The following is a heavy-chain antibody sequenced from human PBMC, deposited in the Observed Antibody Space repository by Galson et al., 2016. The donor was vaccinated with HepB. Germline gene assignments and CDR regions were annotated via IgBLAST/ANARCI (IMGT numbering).Heavy chain of an antibody. CDR2: SRNRLHSFST. CDR3: RRGHLVRTVFYGMDV. CDR1: GLTLSDHY. V-gene: IGHV3-72*01. D-gene: IGHD4-23*01. J-gene: IGHJ6*02. Sequence: SLRLSCAASGLTLSDHYMDWVRQAPGKGPEWVARSRNRLHSFSTEYAASVKGRFTISRDDSRSSVYLQMNSLKTEDTAVYYCRRGHLVRTVFYGMDVWGQGTTVTVSS.